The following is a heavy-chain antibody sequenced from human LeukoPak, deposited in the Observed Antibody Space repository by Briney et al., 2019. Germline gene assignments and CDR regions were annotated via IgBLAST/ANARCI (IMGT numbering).Heavy chain of an antibody. Sequence: ASVKVSCKASGYTFTSYYMHWVRQAHGQGLEWMGIINPSGGSTSYAQKFQGRVTMTRDMSTSTDYMELSSLRSEDTAVYYCARDNSVEDTAWWFDPWGQGTLVTVSS. CDR2: INPSGGST. D-gene: IGHD4-23*01. CDR1: GYTFTSYY. CDR3: ARDNSVEDTAWWFDP. J-gene: IGHJ5*02. V-gene: IGHV1-46*01.